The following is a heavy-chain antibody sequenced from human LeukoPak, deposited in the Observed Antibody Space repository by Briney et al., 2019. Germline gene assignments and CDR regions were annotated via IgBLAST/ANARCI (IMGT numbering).Heavy chain of an antibody. CDR2: ISWNSGSI. V-gene: IGHV3-9*01. CDR3: AKDRSDILTGYYFN. Sequence: GGSLRLSCAASGFTFDDYAMHWVRQAPGKGLEWVPGISWNSGSIGYADSVKGRFTISRDNAKNSLYLQMNSLRAEDTALYYCAKDRSDILTGYYFNWGQGTLVTVSS. D-gene: IGHD3-9*01. J-gene: IGHJ4*02. CDR1: GFTFDDYA.